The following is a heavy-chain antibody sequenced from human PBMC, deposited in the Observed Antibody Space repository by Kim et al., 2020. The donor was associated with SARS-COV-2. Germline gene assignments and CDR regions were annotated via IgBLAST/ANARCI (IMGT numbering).Heavy chain of an antibody. D-gene: IGHD3-10*01. Sequence: ASVKVSCKASGYTFTSYAMHWVRQAPGQRLEWMGWINAGNGNTKYSQKFQGRVTITRDTSASTANMELSSLRSEDTAVYYCARDPYYYGSGDPYYGMDVWGQGTTVTVSS. J-gene: IGHJ6*02. CDR3: ARDPYYYGSGDPYYGMDV. V-gene: IGHV1-3*01. CDR1: GYTFTSYA. CDR2: INAGNGNT.